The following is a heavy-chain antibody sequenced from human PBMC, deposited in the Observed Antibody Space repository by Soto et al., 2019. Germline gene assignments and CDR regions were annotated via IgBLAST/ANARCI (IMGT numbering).Heavy chain of an antibody. V-gene: IGHV4-39*01. CDR1: GGSISSSSYY. CDR3: ARHRGAVAGNKLVGYYFDY. J-gene: IGHJ4*02. Sequence: QLQLQESGPGLVKPSETLSLTCTVSGGSISSSSYYWGWIRQPPGKGLEWIGSIYYSGSTYYNPSLKSRVTISVDPSKNQFSLKLSSVTAADTAVYYCARHRGAVAGNKLVGYYFDYWGQGTLVTVSS. D-gene: IGHD6-19*01. CDR2: IYYSGST.